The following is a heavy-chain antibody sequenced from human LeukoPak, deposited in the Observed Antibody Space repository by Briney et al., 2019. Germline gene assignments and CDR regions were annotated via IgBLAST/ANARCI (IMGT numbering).Heavy chain of an antibody. J-gene: IGHJ6*03. CDR3: ARITCGGDCRAHYYHYYMDV. Sequence: SETLSLTCTVSGGSISSYYWSWIRQPPGKGLGWIGYIYYSGSTNYNPSLRSRVTISVDTSRNQFSLKLSSVTAADTAVYYCARITCGGDCRAHYYHYYMDVWGKGARVTISS. CDR2: IYYSGST. V-gene: IGHV4-59*08. CDR1: GGSISSYY. D-gene: IGHD2-21*02.